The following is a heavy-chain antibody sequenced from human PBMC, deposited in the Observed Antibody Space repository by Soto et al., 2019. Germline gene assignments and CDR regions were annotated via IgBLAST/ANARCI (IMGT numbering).Heavy chain of an antibody. CDR1: GYTFTGYY. D-gene: IGHD2-15*01. Sequence: ASVKFSCKASGYTFTGYYMHWVRQAPGQGLEWMGGTGSGTGPGNHAQKFQGRLTVTADKSTSTVYMELTNLSSEDTAVYYCARRDSGGFYRFFDSWGQGTLVTVSS. CDR3: ARRDSGGFYRFFDS. V-gene: IGHV1-69*06. J-gene: IGHJ4*02. CDR2: TGSGTGPG.